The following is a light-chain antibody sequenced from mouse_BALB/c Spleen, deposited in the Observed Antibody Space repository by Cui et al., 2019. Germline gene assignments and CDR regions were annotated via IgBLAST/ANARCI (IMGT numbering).Light chain of an antibody. V-gene: IGKV4-55*01. Sequence: QIVLTQSPAIMSPSPGEKLTMTCSGSTSVSYMYWYQQKPGSSPRLLIYDTSNLASGVPVRFSGSGSGTSYSLTISRMEAEDAATYYCQQWSSYPLTFGAGTKLELK. CDR3: QQWSSYPLT. CDR2: DTS. CDR1: TSVSY. J-gene: IGKJ5*01.